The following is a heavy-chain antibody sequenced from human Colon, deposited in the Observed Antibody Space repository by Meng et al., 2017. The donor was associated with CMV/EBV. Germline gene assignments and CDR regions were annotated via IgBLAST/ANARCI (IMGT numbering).Heavy chain of an antibody. D-gene: IGHD1-14*01. CDR3: ARDGIRGVFFFDY. CDR1: GFTFTGHY. V-gene: IGHV1-2*02. Sequence: LVQSGAGGKGPGAAVKVSCKASGFTFTGHYMHWVRQAPGQGLEWMGWIDANSGGTNYAQKFQGRLTMTRDTSISTVYMELNRLRSDDTAVYFCARDGIRGVFFFDYWGQGTLVTVSS. J-gene: IGHJ4*02. CDR2: IDANSGGT.